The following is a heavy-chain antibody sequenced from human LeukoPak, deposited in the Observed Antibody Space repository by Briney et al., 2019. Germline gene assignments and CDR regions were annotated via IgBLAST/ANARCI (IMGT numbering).Heavy chain of an antibody. CDR2: INHSGST. V-gene: IGHV4-34*01. J-gene: IGHJ3*02. Sequence: SETLSLTCTVSGGSISPYYWSWIRQSPGKGLEWIGEINHSGSTNYNPSLKSRVAISVDTSKNQFSLKLLSVTAADTAVYYCAREWNYYAFEIWGQGTMVTVSS. CDR3: AREWNYYAFEI. D-gene: IGHD1-7*01. CDR1: GGSISPYY.